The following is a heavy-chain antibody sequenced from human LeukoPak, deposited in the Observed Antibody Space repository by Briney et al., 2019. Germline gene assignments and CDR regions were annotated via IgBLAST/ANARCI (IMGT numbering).Heavy chain of an antibody. Sequence: GGSLRLSCAASGFTFSSYWMSWVRQAPGKGLEWVAVIGDTGRARYYADSVRGRFTTSRDNSQNTLYLEMSSLRYEDTALYYCAREGAWGNWYFDLWGRGTLVTVSS. D-gene: IGHD3-16*01. V-gene: IGHV3-30*03. CDR3: AREGAWGNWYFDL. CDR1: GFTFSSYW. CDR2: IGDTGRAR. J-gene: IGHJ2*01.